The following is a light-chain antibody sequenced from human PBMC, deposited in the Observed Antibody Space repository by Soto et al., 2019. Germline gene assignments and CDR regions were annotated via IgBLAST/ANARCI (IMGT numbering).Light chain of an antibody. CDR2: GNS. Sequence: QSVLTQPPSVSGAPGQRVTISCTGSTSNIGTGYDVHWYQQLPGTAPKLLIYGNSKRPSRVPDRISGSKSGSSASLAITGLQADDEADYYCQSYDISLSGWVFGGGTQLTVL. CDR1: TSNIGTGYD. CDR3: QSYDISLSGWV. V-gene: IGLV1-40*01. J-gene: IGLJ3*02.